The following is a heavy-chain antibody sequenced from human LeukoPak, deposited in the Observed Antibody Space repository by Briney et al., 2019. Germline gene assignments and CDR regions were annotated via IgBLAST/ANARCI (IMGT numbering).Heavy chain of an antibody. Sequence: PGGSLRLSCAASGFTFSSYWMHWVRQAPGEGLVWVSRINSDGTSTSYADSVKGRFTLSRDNAKNTLYLQMNSLGAEDAAVYYCAKAPLGRCTGVICYYFDYWGQGTLVTVSS. CDR1: GFTFSSYW. CDR2: INSDGTST. D-gene: IGHD2-15*01. V-gene: IGHV3-74*01. J-gene: IGHJ4*02. CDR3: AKAPLGRCTGVICYYFDY.